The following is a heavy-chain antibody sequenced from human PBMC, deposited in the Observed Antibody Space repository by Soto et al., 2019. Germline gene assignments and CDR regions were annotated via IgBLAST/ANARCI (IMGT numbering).Heavy chain of an antibody. V-gene: IGHV2-5*02. CDR1: GFSLSTSGVG. D-gene: IGHD3-22*01. Sequence: QITLKESGPPLVKPTQTLTLTCTFSGFSLSTSGVGVGWIRQPPGKALEWLALIYWDDDKRYSPSLKSRLTLTKDNSKNQVVLTMTNMDPVDTATYYCAHHTATYYYASSGYYPERPFDYWGQGTLVTVSS. CDR2: IYWDDDK. CDR3: AHHTATYYYASSGYYPERPFDY. J-gene: IGHJ4*02.